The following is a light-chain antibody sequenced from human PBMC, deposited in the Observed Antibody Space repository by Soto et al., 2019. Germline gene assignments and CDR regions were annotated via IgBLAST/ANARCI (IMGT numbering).Light chain of an antibody. CDR1: QSVSSSY. CDR2: GSS. J-gene: IGKJ5*01. Sequence: EIVLTQSPGTLSLSPGERATLSCRASQSVSSSYLAWYQQKPGQAPRLLIYGSSSRATGIPDRFSGSGSGTGCTLTIIRLEPKDFAVYYCQQYGSSPITSGQGTRLEIK. V-gene: IGKV3-20*01. CDR3: QQYGSSPIT.